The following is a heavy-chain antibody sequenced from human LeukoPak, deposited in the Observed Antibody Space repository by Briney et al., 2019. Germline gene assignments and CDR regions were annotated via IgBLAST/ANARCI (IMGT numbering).Heavy chain of an antibody. CDR3: ARPLGISVAVDY. Sequence: GGSLRLSCAASGFTFSNYWMHWVRQAPGEGLVWISRISSDGSTTTYADSVKGRFTISRDNAKNTLYLQMNSLRAEDTAVYYCARPLGISVAVDYWGQGTLVTVSS. D-gene: IGHD6-19*01. J-gene: IGHJ4*02. CDR2: ISSDGSTT. CDR1: GFTFSNYW. V-gene: IGHV3-74*01.